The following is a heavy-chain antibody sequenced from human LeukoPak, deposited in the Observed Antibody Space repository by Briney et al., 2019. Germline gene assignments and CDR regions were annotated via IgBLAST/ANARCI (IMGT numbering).Heavy chain of an antibody. D-gene: IGHD5-12*01. J-gene: IGHJ4*02. V-gene: IGHV3-23*01. CDR1: GFTFSSYA. CDR2: ISGSGGST. Sequence: GGSLRLSCAASGFTFSSYAMSWVRQAPGKGLEWVSAISGSGGSTYYADSVKGRFTISRDNSKNTLYLQMNSLRAEDTAVYYCAKDLYSGYDYTSFDYWGQGTLVTVSS. CDR3: AKDLYSGYDYTSFDY.